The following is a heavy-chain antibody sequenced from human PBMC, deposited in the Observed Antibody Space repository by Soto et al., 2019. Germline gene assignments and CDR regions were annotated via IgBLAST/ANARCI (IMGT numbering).Heavy chain of an antibody. CDR2: IIPIFGAA. D-gene: IGHD3-10*01. CDR3: ATSGEETPQNSYYGMDV. Sequence: QVQLVQSGAEVKKPGSSVKVSCKASGGTFTSYAITWVRQAPGQGLEWLGGIIPIFGAANYAQKFQGRLTITADNSTSTGYMELSSLRSEDTAVYYCATSGEETPQNSYYGMDVWGQGTTVTVSS. CDR1: GGTFTSYA. V-gene: IGHV1-69*06. J-gene: IGHJ6*02.